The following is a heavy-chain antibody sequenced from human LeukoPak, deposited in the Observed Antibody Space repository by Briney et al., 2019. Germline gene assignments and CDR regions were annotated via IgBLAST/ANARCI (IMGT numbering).Heavy chain of an antibody. CDR2: IYTSGST. D-gene: IGHD2-21*01. Sequence: SETLSLTCTVSGGSISSGSYYWSWIRQPAGKGLEWIGRIYTSGSTNYNPSLKSRVTISVDTSKNQISLKLSSVTAADTAVYYCARSYSLDWFDPWGQGTLVTVSS. V-gene: IGHV4-61*02. CDR1: GGSISSGSYY. CDR3: ARSYSLDWFDP. J-gene: IGHJ5*02.